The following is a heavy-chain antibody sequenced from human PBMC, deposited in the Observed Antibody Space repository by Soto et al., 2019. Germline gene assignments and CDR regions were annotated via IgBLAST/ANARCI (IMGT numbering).Heavy chain of an antibody. CDR2: ISATGGGT. J-gene: IGHJ4*02. D-gene: IGHD3-16*01. CDR3: AKDRRAGGNSAFYFDF. V-gene: IGHV3-23*01. CDR1: GFKFSNYA. Sequence: VGSLRLSCAASGFKFSNYAMSWVRQAPGKGLEWVSLISATGGGTYYADSVKGRFTISRDNSHNTLYLQVHSLTAEDTAVCYCAKDRRAGGNSAFYFDFWGQGAQVTVSS.